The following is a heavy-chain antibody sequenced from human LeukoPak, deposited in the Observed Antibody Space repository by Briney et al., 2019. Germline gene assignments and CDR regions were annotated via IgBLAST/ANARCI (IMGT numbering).Heavy chain of an antibody. CDR2: IYPADSDT. Sequence: NTRESLKISCKGSGYSFSSYWIGWVRQMPGKGLEWMGIIYPADSDTRCSPSFQGQVTISADKSISTAYLQWNSLKASDTAMYYCAKGYYYMDVWGKGTTVTVSS. CDR1: GYSFSSYW. J-gene: IGHJ6*03. CDR3: AKGYYYMDV. V-gene: IGHV5-51*01.